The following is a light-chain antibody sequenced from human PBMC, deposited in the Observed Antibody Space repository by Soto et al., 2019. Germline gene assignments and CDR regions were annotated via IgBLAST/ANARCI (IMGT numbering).Light chain of an antibody. Sequence: QSALTQPASVSGSPGQSITISCTGSSSDVGAYNYVSWYQQHPDKAPKLMIYEVNDRPSGVSDRFSGSKSGNAASLTISRLQAEDEAHYYCSSYTTTNTWVFGGGTKLTVL. CDR2: EVN. V-gene: IGLV2-14*01. CDR3: SSYTTTNTWV. CDR1: SSDVGAYNY. J-gene: IGLJ3*02.